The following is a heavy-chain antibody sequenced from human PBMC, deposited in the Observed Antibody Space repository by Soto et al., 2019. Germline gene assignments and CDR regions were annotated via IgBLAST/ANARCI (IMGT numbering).Heavy chain of an antibody. CDR3: AHKGSGWSYFDY. CDR1: GFSLSTSGVG. CDR2: IYWDDDK. Sequence: QITLKESGPPLVKPTQTLTLTCTFSGFSLSTSGVGVGWIRQPPGKALEWLALIYWDDDKRYSPSLKSRLTIXKXXSKNQVVLTMTNMDPVDTATYYCAHKGSGWSYFDYWGQGTLVTVSS. D-gene: IGHD6-19*01. J-gene: IGHJ4*02. V-gene: IGHV2-5*02.